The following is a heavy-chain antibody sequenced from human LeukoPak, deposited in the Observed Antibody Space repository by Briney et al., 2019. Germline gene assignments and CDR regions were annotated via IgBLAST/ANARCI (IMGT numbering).Heavy chain of an antibody. V-gene: IGHV4-39*01. CDR1: GGSITSSSYY. J-gene: IGHJ4*02. CDR3: ASTGVGASSSDFDY. CDR2: TYYSGST. D-gene: IGHD1-26*01. Sequence: SETLSPTCTVSGGSITSSSYYWGWIRQPPGKGLEWIGSTYYSGSTYYNPFLKSRVTISVDTSKNQFSLKLSSVTAADAAVYYCASTGVGASSSDFDYWGQGTLVTVSS.